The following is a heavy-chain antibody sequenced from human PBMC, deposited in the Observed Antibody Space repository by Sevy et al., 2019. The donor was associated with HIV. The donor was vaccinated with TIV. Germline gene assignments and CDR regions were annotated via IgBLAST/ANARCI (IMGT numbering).Heavy chain of an antibody. V-gene: IGHV3-23*01. CDR1: GFTFSSQA. CDR2: ISASGDHT. Sequence: LSLTCAASGFTFSSQAMSWVRQSPGKGQKWVSIISASGDHTYYADSVKGRFTISRDNSKNTLYLQMNGLRAEDTAVYYCAIEGTHRRRDYGGRGTLVTVSS. CDR3: AIEGTHRRRDY. J-gene: IGHJ4*02.